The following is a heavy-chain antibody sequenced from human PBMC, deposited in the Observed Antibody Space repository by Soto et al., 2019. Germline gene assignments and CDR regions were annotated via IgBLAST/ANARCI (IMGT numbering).Heavy chain of an antibody. CDR2: ISGSGGST. J-gene: IGHJ6*02. CDR1: GFTFSSYA. V-gene: IGHV3-23*01. Sequence: GGSLRLSCAASGFTFSSYAMSWVRQAPGKGLEWVSAISGSGGSTYYADSVKGRFTISRDNSKNTLYLQMNSLRAEDTAVYYCAKDAVAALSYYYYGMDVWGQGTTVTVSS. CDR3: AKDAVAALSYYYYGMDV. D-gene: IGHD6-13*01.